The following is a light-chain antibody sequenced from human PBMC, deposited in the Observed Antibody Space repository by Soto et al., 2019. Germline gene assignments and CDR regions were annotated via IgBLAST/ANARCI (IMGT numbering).Light chain of an antibody. J-gene: IGKJ2*01. V-gene: IGKV3-15*01. CDR1: QSVSSN. Sequence: EIVMTQSPATLSVSPGERATLSCRASQSVSSNLAWYHQKPGQAPRLLIYGASTRATGIPARFRGSGSGTEFTLTISSLQSEDFAVYYCQQYNNWPPYTFGQGTKLEIK. CDR3: QQYNNWPPYT. CDR2: GAS.